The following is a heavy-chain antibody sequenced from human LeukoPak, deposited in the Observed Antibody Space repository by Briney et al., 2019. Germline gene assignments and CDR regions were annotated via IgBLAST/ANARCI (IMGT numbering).Heavy chain of an antibody. V-gene: IGHV3-23*01. CDR3: AKIPKGGYFDY. CDR1: GFTFNNYA. CDR2: ISPSGDST. J-gene: IGHJ4*02. D-gene: IGHD2-2*01. Sequence: GGSLRLSCTASGFTFNNYAMNWVRQAPGKGLEWVSHISPSGDSTYYADSVKGRFTISRDSSKNTLSLQMNSLRAEDTAVYYCAKIPKGGYFDYWGQGTLVTVSS.